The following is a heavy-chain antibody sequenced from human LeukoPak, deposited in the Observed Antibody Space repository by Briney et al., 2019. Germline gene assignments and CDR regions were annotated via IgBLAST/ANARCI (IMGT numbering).Heavy chain of an antibody. Sequence: GTSLRLSCAASGFTFSSYAMHWVRQAPGKGLEWVAVISYDGSNKYYADSVKGRFTISRDNSINTLYLQMNSLRAEDTAVYYCAKSRVQHVTGASDTWGQGTMVTVSS. CDR1: GFTFSSYA. D-gene: IGHD6-6*01. V-gene: IGHV3-30*18. J-gene: IGHJ3*02. CDR3: AKSRVQHVTGASDT. CDR2: ISYDGSNK.